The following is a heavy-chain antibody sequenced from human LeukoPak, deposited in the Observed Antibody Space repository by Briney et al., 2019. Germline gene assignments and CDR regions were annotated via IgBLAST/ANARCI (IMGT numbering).Heavy chain of an antibody. V-gene: IGHV1-69*04. CDR2: IIPILGIA. Sequence: SVKVSCKASGGTFSSYAISWVRQAPGQGLEWIGRIIPILGIANYAQKFQGRVTITADKSTSTAYMELSSLRSEDTAVYYCARAPSVVVAATFDYWGQGTLVTVSS. CDR3: ARAPSVVVAATFDY. J-gene: IGHJ4*02. CDR1: GGTFSSYA. D-gene: IGHD2-15*01.